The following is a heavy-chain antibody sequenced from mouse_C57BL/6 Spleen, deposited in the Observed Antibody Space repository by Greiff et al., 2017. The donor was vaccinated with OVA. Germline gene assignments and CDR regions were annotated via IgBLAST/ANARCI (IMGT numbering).Heavy chain of an antibody. CDR2: IYPGSGST. V-gene: IGHV1-55*01. D-gene: IGHD1-1*01. J-gene: IGHJ2*01. CDR1: GYTFTSYW. CDR3: ARSLPITTVVATPFDY. Sequence: QVQLQQSGAELVKPGASVKMSCKASGYTFTSYWITWVKQRPGQGLEWIGDIYPGSGSTNYNEKFKSKATLTVDTSSSTAYMQLSSLTSEDSAVYYCARSLPITTVVATPFDYWGQGTTLTVSS.